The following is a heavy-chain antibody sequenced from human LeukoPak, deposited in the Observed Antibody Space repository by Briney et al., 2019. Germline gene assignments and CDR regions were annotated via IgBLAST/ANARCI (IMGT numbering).Heavy chain of an antibody. V-gene: IGHV4-4*07. CDR1: GDSISNYY. CDR3: AREAAAGTFYFDY. Sequence: SETLSLXCIVSGDSISNYYWSWIRQPAGKGLECIGRIYTSGSTNYNPSLKSRVTMSVDTSKNQSSLKLTSVTAADTAVYYCAREAAAGTFYFDYWGQGTLVTVSS. CDR2: IYTSGST. J-gene: IGHJ4*02. D-gene: IGHD6-13*01.